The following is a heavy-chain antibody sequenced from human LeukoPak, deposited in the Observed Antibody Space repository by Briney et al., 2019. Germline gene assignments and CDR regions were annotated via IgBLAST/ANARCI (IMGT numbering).Heavy chain of an antibody. V-gene: IGHV3-7*01. CDR1: GFTFSDHW. J-gene: IGHJ4*02. Sequence: GGSLRLSCEASGFTFSDHWMTWVRQAPGKRLEWVANIKQGGSQKYYVDSVKGRFTISRDDVKSTLFLQMNNLRAEDSALYYCARGPNFGDYVDFLDSWGQGTLVTVSS. CDR2: IKQGGSQK. D-gene: IGHD4-17*01. CDR3: ARGPNFGDYVDFLDS.